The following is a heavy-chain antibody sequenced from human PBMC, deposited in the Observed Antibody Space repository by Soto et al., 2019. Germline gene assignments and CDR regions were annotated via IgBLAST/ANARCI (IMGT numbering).Heavy chain of an antibody. V-gene: IGHV3-9*01. CDR2: VSWNSGSK. Sequence: EVQLVESGGGLEQPGRSLRLSCAASGFTYDDYAMHWVRQAPGKGLEWVSGVSWNSGSKGYADYVKGRFTISRDNAKNSLYLQMNSLRAEDTAFYYCAKDFNYDSSGCRDYWGQGTLVTVSS. CDR3: AKDFNYDSSGCRDY. CDR1: GFTYDDYA. D-gene: IGHD3-22*01. J-gene: IGHJ4*02.